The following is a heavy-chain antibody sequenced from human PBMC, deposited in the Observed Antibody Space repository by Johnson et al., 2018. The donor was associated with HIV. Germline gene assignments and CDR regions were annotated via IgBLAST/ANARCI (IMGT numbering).Heavy chain of an antibody. CDR3: AKEGYYYDDYHAFDI. Sequence: QVQLMESGGGLVQPGGSLRLSCAASGFTFSSYGMHWVRQAPGKGLEWVAVIWYDGSNKYYADSVKGRFTISRDNSKNTLYLQMNSLRAEDTAVYYCAKEGYYYDDYHAFDIWGQGTMVTVSS. D-gene: IGHD3-16*01. CDR1: GFTFSSYG. V-gene: IGHV3-30*02. CDR2: IWYDGSNK. J-gene: IGHJ3*02.